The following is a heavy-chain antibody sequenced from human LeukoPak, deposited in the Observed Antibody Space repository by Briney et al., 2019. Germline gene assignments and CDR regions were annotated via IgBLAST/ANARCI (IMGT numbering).Heavy chain of an antibody. J-gene: IGHJ6*02. CDR1: GYNFRNYG. CDR3: ARDEDRADYYYGMDV. V-gene: IGHV1-2*02. Sequence: ASVKVSCKTSGYNFRNYGMSWVRQAPGQGLEWMGWINPNSGGTNYAQKFQGRVTMTRDTSISTAYMELSRLRSDDTAVYYCARDEDRADYYYGMDVWGQGTTVTVSS. D-gene: IGHD1-14*01. CDR2: INPNSGGT.